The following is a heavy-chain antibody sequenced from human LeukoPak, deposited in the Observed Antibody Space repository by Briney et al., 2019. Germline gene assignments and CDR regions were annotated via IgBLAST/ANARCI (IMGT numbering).Heavy chain of an antibody. V-gene: IGHV3-23*01. CDR3: AEGTAAGN. CDR2: ISGSGRDT. CDR1: GFTFSSSA. J-gene: IGHJ4*02. Sequence: PGGSLRLSCAASGFTFSSSAMNWVRQAPGKGLEWVSLISGSGRDTYYADSVKGRFTISRDNSKNTLYLQMNSLRAEDTAIYYCAEGTAAGNWGQGTLVTVSS. D-gene: IGHD6-13*01.